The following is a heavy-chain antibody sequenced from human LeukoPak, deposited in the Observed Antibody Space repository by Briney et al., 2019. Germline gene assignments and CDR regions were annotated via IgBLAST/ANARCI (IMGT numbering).Heavy chain of an antibody. D-gene: IGHD1-26*01. V-gene: IGHV3-30*04. J-gene: IGHJ4*02. CDR3: AREGGATKDYFDY. CDR2: ISYDGSNK. CDR1: GFTFSSYA. Sequence: GGSLRLSCAASGFTFSSYAMHWVRQAPGKGLEWVAVISYDGSNKYYADSVKGRFTISRDNSKNTLYLQMNSLRAEDTAVYYCAREGGATKDYFDYWGQGTLVTVSS.